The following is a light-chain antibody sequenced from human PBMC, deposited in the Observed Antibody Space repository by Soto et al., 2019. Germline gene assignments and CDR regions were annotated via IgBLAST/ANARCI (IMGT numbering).Light chain of an antibody. CDR1: QSISSW. CDR2: KAS. Sequence: PMTQSPSILSASVGDRVTITCRASQSISSWLAWYQQKPGKAPNLLIHKASHLESGVPSRFSGSGSGTEFTLTTSSLQPGDFAVYYCQQYDNWPKTFGQGTKVDIK. J-gene: IGKJ1*01. V-gene: IGKV1-5*03. CDR3: QQYDNWPKT.